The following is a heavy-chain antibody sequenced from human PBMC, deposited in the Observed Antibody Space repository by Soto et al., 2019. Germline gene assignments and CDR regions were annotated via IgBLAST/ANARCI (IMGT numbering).Heavy chain of an antibody. CDR2: ISPSNGQT. CDR1: GYTFSNFG. CDR3: ARVIMIFGVANLGSYFDY. J-gene: IGHJ4*02. V-gene: IGHV1-18*01. D-gene: IGHD3-3*01. Sequence: QVQLVQSGTEVKKPGASVKVSCKASGYTFSNFGLSWVRQAPGQGLEWMGWISPSNGQTIYAQNFNGGVNMTTDTSTATAHMELRSLISDDTAVYYCARVIMIFGVANLGSYFDYWGQGTRVTVSA.